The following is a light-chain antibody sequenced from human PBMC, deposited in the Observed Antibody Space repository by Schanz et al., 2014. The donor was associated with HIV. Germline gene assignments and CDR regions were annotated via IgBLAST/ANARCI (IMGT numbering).Light chain of an antibody. J-gene: IGKJ4*01. CDR1: QSIASY. V-gene: IGKV1-39*01. CDR2: AAS. CDR3: QKYNSAPLT. Sequence: DIQMTQSPSSLSASVGDRVTITCRASQSIASYLNWYQQKPGKAPKLLVYAASNLQSGVPSRFSGSGSGTDFTLTISRLQPEDVATYYCQKYNSAPLTFGGGTKVEI.